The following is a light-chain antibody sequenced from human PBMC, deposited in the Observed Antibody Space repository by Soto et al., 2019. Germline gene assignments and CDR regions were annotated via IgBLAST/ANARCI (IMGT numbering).Light chain of an antibody. CDR1: QSISSSY. Sequence: EIVLTQSPGTLSSPGERATLSCRASQSISSSYLAWYQQKPGQAPRLLIYAASSRATGIPDRFSGSGSGTDFTLTISRLEPEDFAVYYCQQYGSSSYTFGQGTQLEIK. CDR3: QQYGSSSYT. V-gene: IGKV3-20*01. J-gene: IGKJ2*01. CDR2: AAS.